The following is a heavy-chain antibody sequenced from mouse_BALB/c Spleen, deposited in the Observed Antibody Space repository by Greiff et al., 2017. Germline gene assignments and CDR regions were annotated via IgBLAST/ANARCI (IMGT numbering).Heavy chain of an antibody. J-gene: IGHJ4*01. V-gene: IGHV2-9*02. Sequence: VKLMESGPGLVAPSQSLSITCTVSGFSLTSYGVHWVRQPPGKGLEWLGVIWAGGSTNYNSALMSRLSISKDNSKSQVFLKMNSLQTDDTAMYYCAREYYSLGYAMDYWGQGTAVTVSS. CDR3: AREYYSLGYAMDY. CDR1: GFSLTSYG. D-gene: IGHD2-12*01. CDR2: IWAGGST.